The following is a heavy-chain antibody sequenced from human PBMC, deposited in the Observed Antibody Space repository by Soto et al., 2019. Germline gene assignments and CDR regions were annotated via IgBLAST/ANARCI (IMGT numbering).Heavy chain of an antibody. Sequence: GGSLRLSCAASGFTSSSYGMHWVRQAPGKGLGWVAVIPYDGSNKYYADSVKDRFTISRDNSKNTLYLQMNSMRAEDTAVYYYSKSEMKAYSSMGYYYYYYGMDVWGQEDTVTVSS. CDR1: GFTSSSYG. V-gene: IGHV3-30*18. J-gene: IGHJ6*01. CDR3: SKSEMKAYSSMGYYYYYYGMDV. CDR2: IPYDGSNK. D-gene: IGHD6-13*01.